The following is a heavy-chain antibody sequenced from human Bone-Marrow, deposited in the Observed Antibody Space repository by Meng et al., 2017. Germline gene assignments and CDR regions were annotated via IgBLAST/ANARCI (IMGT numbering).Heavy chain of an antibody. CDR2: IRGSGGST. J-gene: IGHJ6*02. CDR1: GSTFSGFP. Sequence: GGSLRPSCPASGSTFSGFPLSWVRQAPGKGLEWVSAIRGSGGSTYSADSVKGRFTNSRDNSKNTLYLQMNSLRAENTTGSYCAKDLRNFMYYYGSGSYCIGASYYYGMDVWGQGTMVTVSS. V-gene: IGHV3-23*01. CDR3: AKDLRNFMYYYGSGSYCIGASYYYGMDV. D-gene: IGHD3-10*01.